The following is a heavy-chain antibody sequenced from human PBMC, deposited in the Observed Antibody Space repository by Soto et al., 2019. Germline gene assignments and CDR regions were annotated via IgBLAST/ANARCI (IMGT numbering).Heavy chain of an antibody. D-gene: IGHD2-21*02. Sequence: RASVKVSCKASGYTFTSYDINWVRQATGQGLEWMGWMNPNSGYTAYAQKFQGRVTMTRNTSTSTAYMDLSSLRSDDTAVYYCARFSSQPLLSDIDYWGQGTLVTVSS. CDR3: ARFSSQPLLSDIDY. V-gene: IGHV1-8*01. CDR1: GYTFTSYD. CDR2: MNPNSGYT. J-gene: IGHJ4*02.